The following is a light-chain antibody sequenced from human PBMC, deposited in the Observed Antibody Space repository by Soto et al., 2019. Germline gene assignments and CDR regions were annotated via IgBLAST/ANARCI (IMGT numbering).Light chain of an antibody. CDR2: DAS. CDR3: QHRTNWT. V-gene: IGKV3-11*01. CDR1: QSVSSY. J-gene: IGKJ1*01. Sequence: EIVLTQSPATLSLSPGERATLSCRASQSVSSYLAWYQQKPGQAPRLLIYDASNRAAGIPDRFSGSGSGTDFTLTISSLEPEDFAVYYCQHRTNWTFGQGTKV.